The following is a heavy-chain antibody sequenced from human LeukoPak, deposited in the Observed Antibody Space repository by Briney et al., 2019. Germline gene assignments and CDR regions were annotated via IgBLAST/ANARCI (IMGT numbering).Heavy chain of an antibody. D-gene: IGHD4-17*01. V-gene: IGHV3-30-3*01. CDR1: GFTFSTYS. CDR3: ARGLGDYVPDY. CDR2: ISYEGSDK. Sequence: GGSLRLSCAASGFTFSTYSMHWVRQAPGKGLEWVAFISYEGSDKYYADSLKARFTISRDNSKDMLYLQMNSLRAEDTAVYFCARGLGDYVPDYWGQRTLVTVSS. J-gene: IGHJ4*02.